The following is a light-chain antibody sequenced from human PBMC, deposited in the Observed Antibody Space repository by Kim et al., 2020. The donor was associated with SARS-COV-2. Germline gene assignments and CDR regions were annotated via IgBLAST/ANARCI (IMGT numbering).Light chain of an antibody. CDR3: AAWDDSLSGQV. J-gene: IGLJ2*01. Sequence: GQRVTISCAGSSSNIGSNYVYWYQPPPGTAPKLLIYRNNQRPSGGPDRFSGSKSGTSASLAISGLRSEDEADYYCAAWDDSLSGQVFGGGTQLTVL. CDR2: RNN. V-gene: IGLV1-47*01. CDR1: SSNIGSNY.